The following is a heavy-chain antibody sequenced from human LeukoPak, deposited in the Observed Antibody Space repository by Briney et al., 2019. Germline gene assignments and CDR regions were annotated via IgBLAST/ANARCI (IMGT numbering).Heavy chain of an antibody. J-gene: IGHJ5*02. V-gene: IGHV4-59*01. Sequence: SETLSLTCTVSSGSISGYYLSWIRQSPGKGLEWIGYIYSSGTTNYNPSLKSRVTISVDSSKNQFSLRLNSVTAADTAVYYCAGGGGSDHQYNWFDPRGQGALVLVSS. D-gene: IGHD2-21*02. CDR3: AGGGGSDHQYNWFDP. CDR2: IYSSGTT. CDR1: SGSISGYY.